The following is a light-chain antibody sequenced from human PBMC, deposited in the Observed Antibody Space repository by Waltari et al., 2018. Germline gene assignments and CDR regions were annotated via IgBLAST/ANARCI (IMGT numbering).Light chain of an antibody. Sequence: EIVITQSPASLSVSPGERATLSCTASQTVTNDLAWYQQKPGQAPKLLIFGASTRATGVPARFSGSGSGTEFTHTIGSVQSEDFAVYYCQQYSDWIAFGGGTKVDLK. CDR3: QQYSDWIA. J-gene: IGKJ4*01. CDR1: QTVTND. V-gene: IGKV3-15*01. CDR2: GAS.